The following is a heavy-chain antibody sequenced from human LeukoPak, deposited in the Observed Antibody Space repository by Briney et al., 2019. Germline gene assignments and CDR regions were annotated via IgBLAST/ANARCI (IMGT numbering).Heavy chain of an antibody. D-gene: IGHD6-19*01. CDR1: GYSFTSYW. CDR3: ARYPHSSIAVAGTWAYFQH. CDR2: IYPCYSDT. Sequence: GESLKISCKGSGYSFTSYWIGWVRQMPGKGREWMGTIYPCYSDTRYSPSFQGQVTISADKSISTAYLQWSSLKASDTAMYYCARYPHSSIAVAGTWAYFQHWGQGTLVTVSS. J-gene: IGHJ1*01. V-gene: IGHV5-51*01.